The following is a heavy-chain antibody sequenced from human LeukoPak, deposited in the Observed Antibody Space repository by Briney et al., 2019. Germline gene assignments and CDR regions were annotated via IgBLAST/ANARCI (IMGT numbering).Heavy chain of an antibody. Sequence: PSETLSLTCAVYGGSFSGYYWSWIRQPPGKGLEWIGEINHSGSTNYNPSLKSRVTISVDTSKNQFSLKLSSVTAADTAVYYCARQYQPFRRVDYWGQGTLVTVSS. CDR3: ARQYQPFRRVDY. CDR1: GGSFSGYY. D-gene: IGHD2-2*01. J-gene: IGHJ4*02. CDR2: INHSGST. V-gene: IGHV4-34*01.